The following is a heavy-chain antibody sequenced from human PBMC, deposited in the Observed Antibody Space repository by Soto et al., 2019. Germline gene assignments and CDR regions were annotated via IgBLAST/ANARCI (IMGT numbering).Heavy chain of an antibody. J-gene: IGHJ4*02. CDR3: ARMRDRSNDY. D-gene: IGHD4-4*01. CDR2: NSAYNGNT. V-gene: IGHV1-18*01. Sequence: EASVKVSCKASGYTSVSYGISWVRQAPGQGLEWMGWNSAYNGNTNYAQKFQGRVTMTTDTSTSTAYMELRSLRSDDTAVYYCARMRDRSNDYWGQGNLVTVSS. CDR1: GYTSVSYG.